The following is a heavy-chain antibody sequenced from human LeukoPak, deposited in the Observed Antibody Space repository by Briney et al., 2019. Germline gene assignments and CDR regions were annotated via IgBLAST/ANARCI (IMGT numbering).Heavy chain of an antibody. Sequence: GGSLRLSCAASGFSFSSYWMSWVRQAPGKGLEWVANIKEDGSEKNYVDSVKGRFTISRDNAKNSLYLQMNTLRAEDTAVYYRGRSGIVTTAVPFWGQGTLVTVSS. CDR1: GFSFSSYW. CDR2: IKEDGSEK. V-gene: IGHV3-7*01. D-gene: IGHD1-26*01. CDR3: GRSGIVTTAVPF. J-gene: IGHJ4*02.